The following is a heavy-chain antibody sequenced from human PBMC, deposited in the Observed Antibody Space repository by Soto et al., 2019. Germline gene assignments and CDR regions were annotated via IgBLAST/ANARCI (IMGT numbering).Heavy chain of an antibody. Sequence: GASVKVSCKASGYTFTSYGISWVRQAPGQGLEWMGWISAYNGNTNYAQKLRGRVTMTTDTSTSTAYMELRSLRSDDTAVYYCARDSLYCSSTSCSAFDYWGQGTLVTVSS. CDR1: GYTFTSYG. CDR3: ARDSLYCSSTSCSAFDY. CDR2: ISAYNGNT. D-gene: IGHD2-2*01. J-gene: IGHJ4*02. V-gene: IGHV1-18*01.